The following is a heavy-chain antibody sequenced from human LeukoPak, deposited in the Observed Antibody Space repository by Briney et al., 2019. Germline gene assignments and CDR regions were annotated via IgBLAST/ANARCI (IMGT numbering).Heavy chain of an antibody. D-gene: IGHD4-17*01. Sequence: GGALRLSCADSGFSLSSQSMNGVRQAQGKGLERVSSISSINSYIYYANPVKGPFTISRDNAKNSLYLQMNSLRAEDTAVYYCARDYGVDYWGQGTLVTVSS. J-gene: IGHJ4*02. V-gene: IGHV3-21*01. CDR1: GFSLSSQS. CDR2: ISSINSYI. CDR3: ARDYGVDY.